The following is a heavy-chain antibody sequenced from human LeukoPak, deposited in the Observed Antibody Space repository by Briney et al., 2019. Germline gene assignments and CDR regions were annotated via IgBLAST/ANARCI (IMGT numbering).Heavy chain of an antibody. Sequence: SETLSLTCTVSGGSISSYYWSWIRQPAGKGLEWIGRIYTSGSTNYNPSLKSRVTMSVDTSKNQFSLKLSSVTAADTAVYYCARDNRLRLGELSLWEYYFDYWGQGTLVTVSS. CDR3: ARDNRLRLGELSLWEYYFDY. CDR1: GGSISSYY. D-gene: IGHD3-16*02. CDR2: IYTSGST. V-gene: IGHV4-4*07. J-gene: IGHJ4*02.